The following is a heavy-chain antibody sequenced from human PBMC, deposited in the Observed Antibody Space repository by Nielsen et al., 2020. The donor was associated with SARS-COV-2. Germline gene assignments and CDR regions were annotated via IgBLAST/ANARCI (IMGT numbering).Heavy chain of an antibody. D-gene: IGHD3-22*01. V-gene: IGHV7-4-1*02. J-gene: IGHJ4*02. CDR3: AQSRAYYYDSSFYYDY. CDR1: GYTFTSYA. CDR2: INTNTGNP. Sequence: ASVEVSCKASGYTFTSYAMNWVRQAPGQGLEWMGWINTNTGNPTYAQGFTGRFVFSLDTSVSTAYLQISSLKAEDTAVYYCAQSRAYYYDSSFYYDYWGQGTLVTVSS.